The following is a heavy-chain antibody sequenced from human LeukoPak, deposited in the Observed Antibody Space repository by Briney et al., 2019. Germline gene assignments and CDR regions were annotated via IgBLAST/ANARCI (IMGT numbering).Heavy chain of an antibody. V-gene: IGHV3-53*01. Sequence: GGSLRLSCAASGFTVSSNYMSWVRQAPGKGLKWVSVIYSGGSTYYADPVKGRFTISRDNSKNTLYLQMNSLRAEDTAVYYCATAATLAYCGGDCYGRFDYWGQGTLVTVSS. CDR1: GFTVSSNY. CDR3: ATAATLAYCGGDCYGRFDY. D-gene: IGHD2-21*02. J-gene: IGHJ4*02. CDR2: IYSGGST.